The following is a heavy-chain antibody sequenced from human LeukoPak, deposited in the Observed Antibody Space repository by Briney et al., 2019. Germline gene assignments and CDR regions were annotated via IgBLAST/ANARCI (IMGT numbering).Heavy chain of an antibody. J-gene: IGHJ4*02. D-gene: IGHD3-22*01. Sequence: SETLSLTCAVSGGSISSGGYSWSWIRQPPGKGLEWIGYIYHSGSTYYNPSLKSRVTISVDRSKNQFSLKLSSVTAADTAVYYCARSDSSGLIDYWGQGTLVTVSS. V-gene: IGHV4-30-2*01. CDR3: ARSDSSGLIDY. CDR1: GGSISSGGYS. CDR2: IYHSGST.